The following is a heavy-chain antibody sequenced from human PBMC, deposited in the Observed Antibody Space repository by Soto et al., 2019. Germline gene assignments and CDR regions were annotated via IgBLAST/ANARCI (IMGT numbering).Heavy chain of an antibody. Sequence: SVKVSCKASGGTFSSYAISWVRQAPGQGLEWMGGIIPIFGTANYVQKFQGRVTITADESTSTAYMELSSLRSEDTAVYYCARPSSYSNYAGDYYGMDVWGQGTTVTVSS. V-gene: IGHV1-69*13. J-gene: IGHJ6*02. CDR1: GGTFSSYA. D-gene: IGHD4-4*01. CDR2: IIPIFGTA. CDR3: ARPSSYSNYAGDYYGMDV.